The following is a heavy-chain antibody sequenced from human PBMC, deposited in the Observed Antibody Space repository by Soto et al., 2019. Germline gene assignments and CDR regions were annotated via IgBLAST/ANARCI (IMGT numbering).Heavy chain of an antibody. J-gene: IGHJ5*02. D-gene: IGHD4-17*01. CDR2: IHSTRSP. V-gene: IGHV4-4*07. CDR3: ARSPAYGDYANLDT. Sequence: LSLPCTVSGDSVSKYYWNWIRQPAGKGLGWIGRIHSTRSPNYNPSLKSRVTMSVDTSKNQFSLKLNLTSVTAADTAVYYCARSPAYGDYANLDTWGQGTLVTVSS. CDR1: GDSVSKYY.